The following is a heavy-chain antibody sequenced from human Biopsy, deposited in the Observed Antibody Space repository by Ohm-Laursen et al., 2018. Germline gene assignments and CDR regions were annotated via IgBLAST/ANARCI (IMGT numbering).Heavy chain of an antibody. CDR3: ARERDP. V-gene: IGHV1-2*02. CDR2: IDTINGGT. J-gene: IGHJ5*02. CDR1: GYTFTGYH. Sequence: ASVKVSCKASGYTFTGYHVHWVRQAPGQGLEWMGWIDTINGGTRSAQKFQGRATMTRDTSISAAYMELSRLTSDDTAVYYCARERDPWGQGTLVTVSS.